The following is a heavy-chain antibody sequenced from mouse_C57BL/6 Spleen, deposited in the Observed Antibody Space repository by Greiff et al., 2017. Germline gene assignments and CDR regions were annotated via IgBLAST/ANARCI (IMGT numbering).Heavy chain of an antibody. J-gene: IGHJ2*01. CDR2: ISNGGGST. CDR3: ARQYLDYFDY. Sequence: EVQLQESGGGLVQPGGSLKLSCAASGFTFSDYYMYWVRQTPEKRLEWVAYISNGGGSTYYPDTVKGRVTISRDNAKNTLYLQMSRLKSEDTAMYYSARQYLDYFDYWGQGTTLTVSS. V-gene: IGHV5-12*01. CDR1: GFTFSDYY.